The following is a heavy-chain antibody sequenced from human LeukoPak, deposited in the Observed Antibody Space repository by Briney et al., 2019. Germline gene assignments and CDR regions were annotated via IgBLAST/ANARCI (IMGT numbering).Heavy chain of an antibody. CDR3: ARDEIAVAGFGTFDN. J-gene: IGHJ4*02. V-gene: IGHV1-69*13. CDR1: GDTFSNSA. CDR2: IIPIFGTP. Sequence: GASVKVSCKASGDTFSNSAFSWVRQVPGQGLERMGGIIPIFGTPNYAQKFQGRVTISADESTSTVYMELSSLRSEDTAVFYCARDEIAVAGFGTFDNWGQGTLVTVSS. D-gene: IGHD6-19*01.